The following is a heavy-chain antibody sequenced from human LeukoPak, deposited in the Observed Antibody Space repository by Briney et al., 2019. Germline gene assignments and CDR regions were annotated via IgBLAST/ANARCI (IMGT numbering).Heavy chain of an antibody. CDR1: GGSISSGSYY. CDR3: AREEQQLVGYYFDY. J-gene: IGHJ4*02. V-gene: IGHV4-61*02. D-gene: IGHD6-13*01. Sequence: SETLSLTCTVSGGSISSGSYYWSWIRQPAGKGLEWIGRIYTSGSTNYNPSLKSRVTISVDTSKNQFSLKLSSVTAADTAVYYCAREEQQLVGYYFDYWGQGTLVTVSS. CDR2: IYTSGST.